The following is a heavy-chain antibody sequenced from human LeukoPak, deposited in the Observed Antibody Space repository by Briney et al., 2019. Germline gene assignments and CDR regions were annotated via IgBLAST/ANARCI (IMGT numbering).Heavy chain of an antibody. Sequence: SVKVSCKASGGTFSSYAISWVRQAPGQGLEWMGGIIPIFGTANYAQKFQGRVTITTDESTSTAYMELSSLRSEDTAVYYCAMTYYDFWSGMGNWFDPWGQGTPGTVSS. CDR1: GGTFSSYA. V-gene: IGHV1-69*05. J-gene: IGHJ5*02. D-gene: IGHD3-3*01. CDR3: AMTYYDFWSGMGNWFDP. CDR2: IIPIFGTA.